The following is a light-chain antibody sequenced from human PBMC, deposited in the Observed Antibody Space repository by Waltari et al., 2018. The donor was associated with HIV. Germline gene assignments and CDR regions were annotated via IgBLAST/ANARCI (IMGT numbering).Light chain of an antibody. CDR1: QSVGYF. CDR2: AAS. CDR3: QQRINWPLT. J-gene: IGKJ4*01. V-gene: IGKV3-11*01. Sequence: IVLTQSPVTLSLSPGETAALSCTASQSVGYFLAWYQQKPGQAPRLLIYAASKRASGTPDRFSGSGSRTNFTLTISALEPEDFVVYYCQQRINWPLTFGGGTRVEIK.